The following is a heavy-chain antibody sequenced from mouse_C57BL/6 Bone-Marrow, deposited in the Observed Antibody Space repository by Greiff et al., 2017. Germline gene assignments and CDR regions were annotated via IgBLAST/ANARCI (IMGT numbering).Heavy chain of an antibody. J-gene: IGHJ4*01. D-gene: IGHD1-1*01. Sequence: QVQLQQPGAELVMPGASVKLSCKASGYTFTSYWMHWVKQRPGQGLEWIGEIDPSDSYTNYNQKFKGKSTLTVDKSSSTAYMQLSSLTSEDSAVYYCAREITTVVAPYYYAMDYWGQGTSGTVSS. CDR3: AREITTVVAPYYYAMDY. CDR2: IDPSDSYT. CDR1: GYTFTSYW. V-gene: IGHV1-69*01.